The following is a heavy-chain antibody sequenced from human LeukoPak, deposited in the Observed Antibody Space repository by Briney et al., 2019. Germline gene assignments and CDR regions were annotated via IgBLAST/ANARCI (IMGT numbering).Heavy chain of an antibody. J-gene: IGHJ4*02. D-gene: IGHD6-6*01. CDR3: ASHGYSSSSNALRPFDY. CDR1: GYTFTSYY. V-gene: IGHV1-46*01. Sequence: ASVKVSCKASGYTFTSYYMHWVRQAPGQGLEWMGIINPSGGSTNYAQKFQGRVTITADESTSTAYMELSSLRSEDTAVYYCASHGYSSSSNALRPFDYWGQGTLVTVSS. CDR2: INPSGGST.